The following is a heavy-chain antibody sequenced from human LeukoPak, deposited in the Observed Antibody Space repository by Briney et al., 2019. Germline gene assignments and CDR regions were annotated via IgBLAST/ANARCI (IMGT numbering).Heavy chain of an antibody. J-gene: IGHJ4*02. CDR3: ARGIAAPDFDY. V-gene: IGHV3-21*01. D-gene: IGHD6-13*01. CDR2: ISSSSSYI. CDR1: GFTFSSYS. Sequence: GGSLRLSCAASGFTFSSYSMNWVRQAPRKGLEWVSSISSSSSYIYYADSVKGRFTISRDNAKNSLYLQMNSLRAEDTAVYYCARGIAAPDFDYWGQGTLVTVSS.